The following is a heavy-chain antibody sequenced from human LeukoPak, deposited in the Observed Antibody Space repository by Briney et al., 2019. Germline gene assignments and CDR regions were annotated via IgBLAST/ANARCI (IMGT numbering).Heavy chain of an antibody. Sequence: GGSLRLSCAASGFTFSSYAMSWVRQAAGKGLEWVSAISGSGGSTYYADSVKGRFTISRDNPKKTLYLQMNSLRAEDTAVYYCEGTLTLYAIPIDYWGQGTLVTVSS. J-gene: IGHJ4*02. CDR2: ISGSGGST. CDR1: GFTFSSYA. CDR3: EGTLTLYAIPIDY. V-gene: IGHV3-23*01. D-gene: IGHD2-8*01.